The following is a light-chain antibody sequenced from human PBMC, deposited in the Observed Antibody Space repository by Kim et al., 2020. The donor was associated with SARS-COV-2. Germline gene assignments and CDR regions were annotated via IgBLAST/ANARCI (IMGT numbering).Light chain of an antibody. Sequence: EIVLTQSPAPLSLSPGERATLSCRASQSVGTYLAWYQQKPGQAPRPLIYDASTRATGIPARFSGSGSETDFTLTISSLEPEDFAIYYCQQRGNWPPITFGQGTRLESK. J-gene: IGKJ5*01. CDR3: QQRGNWPPIT. CDR2: DAS. CDR1: QSVGTY. V-gene: IGKV3-11*01.